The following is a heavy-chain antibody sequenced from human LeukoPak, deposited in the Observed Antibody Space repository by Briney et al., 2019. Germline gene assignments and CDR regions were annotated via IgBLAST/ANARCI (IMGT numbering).Heavy chain of an antibody. CDR1: GFTFSSYA. Sequence: PGGSLRLSCAASGFTFSSYAMSWVRQAPGEGLEWVSAISGSGGSTYYADSVKGRFTISRDNSKNTLYLQMNSLRAEDTAVYYCATHYYDSSGYYPFDYWGQGTLVTVSS. V-gene: IGHV3-23*01. J-gene: IGHJ4*02. CDR3: ATHYYDSSGYYPFDY. D-gene: IGHD3-22*01. CDR2: ISGSGGST.